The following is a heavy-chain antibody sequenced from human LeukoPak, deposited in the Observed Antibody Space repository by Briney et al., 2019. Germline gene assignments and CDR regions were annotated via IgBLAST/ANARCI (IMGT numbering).Heavy chain of an antibody. J-gene: IGHJ4*02. V-gene: IGHV1-2*02. CDR2: INPNSGGT. D-gene: IGHD3-22*01. CDR1: GYTFTGYY. Sequence: ASVKVSCKASGYTFTGYYIHWVRQAPGQGLEWMGWINPNSGGTNYAQKFQGRVTMTRDTSISTAYMELSRLRSDDTAVYYCARWGTYYYDSSGYPNFDYWGQGTLVTVSS. CDR3: ARWGTYYYDSSGYPNFDY.